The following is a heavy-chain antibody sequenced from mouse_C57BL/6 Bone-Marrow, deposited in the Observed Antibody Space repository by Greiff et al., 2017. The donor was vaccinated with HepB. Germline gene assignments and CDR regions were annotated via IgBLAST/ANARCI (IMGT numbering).Heavy chain of an antibody. Sequence: VMLVESGAELARPGASVKLSCKASGYTFTSYGISWVKQRTGQGLEWIGEIYPRSGNTYYNEKFKGKATLTADKSSSTAYMELRSRTSEDSAVYFCASSRTGTGYYAMDYWGQGTSVTVSS. J-gene: IGHJ4*01. V-gene: IGHV1-81*01. D-gene: IGHD4-1*01. CDR3: ASSRTGTGYYAMDY. CDR1: GYTFTSYG. CDR2: IYPRSGNT.